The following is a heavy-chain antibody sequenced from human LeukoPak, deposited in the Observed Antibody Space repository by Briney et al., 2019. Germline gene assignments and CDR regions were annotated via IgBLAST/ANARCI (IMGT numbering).Heavy chain of an antibody. CDR2: IRYDGSNK. CDR1: GYSFTSYW. V-gene: IGHV3-30*02. CDR3: AKQYPLWLYGMSGYFDY. Sequence: GESLKISCKGSGYSFTSYWIGWVRQAPGKGLEWVAFIRYDGSNKYYADSVKGRFTISRDNSKNTLYLQMNSLRAEDTAVYYCAKQYPLWLYGMSGYFDYWGQGTLVTVSS. D-gene: IGHD3-22*01. J-gene: IGHJ4*02.